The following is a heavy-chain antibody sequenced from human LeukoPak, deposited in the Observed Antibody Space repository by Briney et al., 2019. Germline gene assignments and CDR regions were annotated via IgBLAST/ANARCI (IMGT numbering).Heavy chain of an antibody. J-gene: IGHJ4*02. CDR1: GFTFSSYG. V-gene: IGHV3-74*01. Sequence: PGGSLRLSCAASGFTFSSYGMHWVRQAPGKGLEWVSRINSDGYSTTYADSVKGRFTISRDNAKNTLFLQMNSLRAEDTAVYYCVRLVAVPDAYFDYWGQGTLVTVSS. D-gene: IGHD2-2*01. CDR2: INSDGYST. CDR3: VRLVAVPDAYFDY.